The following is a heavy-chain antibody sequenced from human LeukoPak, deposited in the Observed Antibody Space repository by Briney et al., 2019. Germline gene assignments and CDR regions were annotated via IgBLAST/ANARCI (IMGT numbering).Heavy chain of an antibody. V-gene: IGHV3-7*01. J-gene: IGHJ4*02. CDR2: VKPDESEK. CDR3: VTHEVTVITRSTFDY. Sequence: GGSLRLSCVASGFTFSNYWMSWVRQAPGKGLEWVANVKPDESEKYYGDSVKGRFTISRDNAKNSLYLQMHSMRVDDTAVYYCVTHEVTVITRSTFDYWGQGTLLTVSS. D-gene: IGHD4-23*01. CDR1: GFTFSNYW.